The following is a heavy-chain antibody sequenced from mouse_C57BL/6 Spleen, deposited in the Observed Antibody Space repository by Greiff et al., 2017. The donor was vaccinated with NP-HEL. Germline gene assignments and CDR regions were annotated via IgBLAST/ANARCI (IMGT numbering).Heavy chain of an antibody. CDR2: INPGSGGT. D-gene: IGHD1-1*01. J-gene: IGHJ4*01. CDR3: ARWLRICDMEY. Sequence: VQLQQSGAELVRPGTSVKVSCKASGYAFTNYLIVWVQQRPGQGLVWIGVINPGSGGTNYHDKVKGKATLSADNASSTVYMQLSSLTSEDSAVYFCARWLRICDMEYWGQGTTVTVCS. CDR1: GYAFTNYL. V-gene: IGHV1-54*01.